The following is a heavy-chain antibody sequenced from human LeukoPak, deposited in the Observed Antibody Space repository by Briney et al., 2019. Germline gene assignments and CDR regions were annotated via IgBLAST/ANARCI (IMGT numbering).Heavy chain of an antibody. CDR3: ARGYYGSGSKFDY. D-gene: IGHD3-10*01. Sequence: ASVKVSCKASGYTFTDYFMHWVRQAPGQGLEWMGWINPHSGGTNYAQTFQGRVTMTRDTSISTAYMELSRLRSDDTAVYYCARGYYGSGSKFDYWGQGTLVTVSS. CDR1: GYTFTDYF. V-gene: IGHV1-2*02. J-gene: IGHJ4*02. CDR2: INPHSGGT.